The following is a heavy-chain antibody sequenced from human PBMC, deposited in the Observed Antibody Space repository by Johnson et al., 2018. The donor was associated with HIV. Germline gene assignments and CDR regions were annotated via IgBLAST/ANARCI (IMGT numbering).Heavy chain of an antibody. CDR3: ARQYYGSGTDAFDI. Sequence: QVQLLESGGGVVQPGGSLRLSCAASGITFSNYGMHWVRQAPGNGLEWVAFIRYDGSNKYYADSVKGRFTISRDNSKNTLYLQMNSLRAEDTAVYYCARQYYGSGTDAFDIWGQGTMVTVSS. V-gene: IGHV3-30*02. J-gene: IGHJ3*02. CDR2: IRYDGSNK. D-gene: IGHD3-10*01. CDR1: GITFSNYG.